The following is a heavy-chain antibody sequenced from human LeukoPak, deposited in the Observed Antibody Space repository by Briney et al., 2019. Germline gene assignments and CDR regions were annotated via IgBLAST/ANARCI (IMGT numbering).Heavy chain of an antibody. CDR3: ARGATYYYDSSGYPTPIPYFDY. V-gene: IGHV3-48*02. CDR2: ISSSSSTI. CDR1: GFTFSSYS. Sequence: GGSLRLSCAASGFTFSSYSMNWVRQAPGKGLEWVSYISSSSSTIYYADSVRGRFTISRDNAKNSLYLQMKSLRDEDTAVYYCARGATYYYDSSGYPTPIPYFDYWGQGTLVTVSS. D-gene: IGHD3-22*01. J-gene: IGHJ4*02.